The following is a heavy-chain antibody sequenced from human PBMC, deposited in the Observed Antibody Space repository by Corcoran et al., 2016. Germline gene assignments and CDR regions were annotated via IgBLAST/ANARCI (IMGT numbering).Heavy chain of an antibody. V-gene: IGHV2-70*01. CDR1: GFSLSTSGMC. Sequence: QVTLRESGPAMVKPTQTLTLTCTFSGFSLSTSGMCVSWIRQPPGTALEWLALIDWDDDKYYSTSLKTRLTISKDNSKNQVVITMTNMDPVDTATYYCARAASDSSGYYRTSLADYWGQGTLVTVSS. CDR2: IDWDDDK. J-gene: IGHJ4*02. D-gene: IGHD3-22*01. CDR3: ARAASDSSGYYRTSLADY.